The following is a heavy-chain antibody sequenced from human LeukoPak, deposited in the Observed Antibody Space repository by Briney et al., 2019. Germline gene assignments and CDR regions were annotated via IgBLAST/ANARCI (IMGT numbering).Heavy chain of an antibody. CDR3: XRDYSXFVQGD. CDR1: GDSISSSHYY. Sequence: TSETLSLTCTVSGDSISSSHYYWGWIRQSPGKGLEWIGSIYSGGETHYNPSLNSRVTIFLDTSKDRFSLNLISVTATDTAVYYCXRDYSXFVQGDWGQGXLXTXSS. J-gene: IGHJ4*02. CDR2: IYSGGET. D-gene: IGHD4-11*01. V-gene: IGHV4-39*02.